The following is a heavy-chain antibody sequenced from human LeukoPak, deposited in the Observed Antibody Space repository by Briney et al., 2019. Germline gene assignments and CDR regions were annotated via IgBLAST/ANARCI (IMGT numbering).Heavy chain of an antibody. CDR2: IYYSGST. CDR3: ARMYPDSSGWNFDY. V-gene: IGHV4-59*01. Sequence: PSETLSLTCTVSGGSISSYYWSWIRQPPGKGLEWIGYIYYSGSTNYNPSLKSRVTISVDTSKNQFSLKLSPVTAADTAVYYCARMYPDSSGWNFDYWGQGTLVTVSS. CDR1: GGSISSYY. J-gene: IGHJ4*02. D-gene: IGHD6-19*01.